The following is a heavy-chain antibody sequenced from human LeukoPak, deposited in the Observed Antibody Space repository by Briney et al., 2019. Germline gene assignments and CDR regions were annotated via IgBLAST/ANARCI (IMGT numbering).Heavy chain of an antibody. J-gene: IGHJ4*02. CDR3: AKKGGGYSENYFDY. Sequence: QPGGSLRLSCSVSGFTFSSYAMSWVRQAPGRGLEWVSTISGSGIGTYYGDSVKGRFTISRDNSKNTMYLQMNSLRAEDTAIYYCAKKGGGYSENYFDYWGLGTLVTVSS. CDR2: ISGSGIGT. CDR1: GFTFSSYA. D-gene: IGHD3-22*01. V-gene: IGHV3-23*01.